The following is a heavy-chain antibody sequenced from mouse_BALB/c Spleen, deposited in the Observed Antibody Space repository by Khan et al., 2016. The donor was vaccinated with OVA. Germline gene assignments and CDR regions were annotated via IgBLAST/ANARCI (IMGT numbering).Heavy chain of an antibody. V-gene: IGHV3-2*02. J-gene: IGHJ2*01. D-gene: IGHD1-2*01. CDR2: ISYCGST. Sequence: EVQLQESGPGLVKPSQSLSLTCTFTGYSITSGYGWNWIRQFPGNKLEWMGYISYCGSTNYNPSLKSRISITRDTSKNQFFLQLNSVTTEDTATYYSARTARIKYWGQGTTLTVSS. CDR1: GYSITSGYG. CDR3: ARTARIKY.